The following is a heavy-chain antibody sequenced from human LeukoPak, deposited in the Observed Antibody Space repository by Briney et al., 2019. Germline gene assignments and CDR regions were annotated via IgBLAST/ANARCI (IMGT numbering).Heavy chain of an antibody. CDR1: GFTFSSYS. J-gene: IGHJ4*02. Sequence: GGSLRLSCAASGFTFSSYSMNWVRQAPGKGLEWVSYISSSSSTIYYADSVKGRFTISRDNAKNSLYLQMNSLRAEDTAVYYCARNYVWGSYRPFYFDYWGQGTLVTVSS. CDR3: ARNYVWGSYRPFYFDY. CDR2: ISSSSSTI. D-gene: IGHD3-16*02. V-gene: IGHV3-48*01.